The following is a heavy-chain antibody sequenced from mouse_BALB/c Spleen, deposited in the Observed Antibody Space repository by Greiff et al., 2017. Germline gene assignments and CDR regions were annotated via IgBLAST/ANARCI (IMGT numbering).Heavy chain of an antibody. CDR1: GFTFSSYA. J-gene: IGHJ2*01. Sequence: EVKLVESGGGLVKPGGSLKLSCAASGFTFSSYAMSWVRQTPEKRLEWVASISSGGSTYYPDSVKGRFTISRDNARNILYLQMSSLRSEDTAMYYCARGGYGDYWGQGTTRTVSS. CDR3: ARGGYGDY. D-gene: IGHD1-2*01. CDR2: ISSGGST. V-gene: IGHV5-6-5*01.